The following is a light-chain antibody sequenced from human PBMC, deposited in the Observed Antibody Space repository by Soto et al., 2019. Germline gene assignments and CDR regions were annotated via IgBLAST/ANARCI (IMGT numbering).Light chain of an antibody. CDR3: HQHYNLPST. CDR1: QSVSSSY. V-gene: IGKV3D-7*01. J-gene: IGKJ1*01. Sequence: PGERVTLSCRASQSVSSSYLTWYQQKPGQTPRLLIYGASTSATSITARFSGSGSGTDFTLTISSMQPADFAFYYCHQHYNLPSTFGQGTKVEIK. CDR2: GAS.